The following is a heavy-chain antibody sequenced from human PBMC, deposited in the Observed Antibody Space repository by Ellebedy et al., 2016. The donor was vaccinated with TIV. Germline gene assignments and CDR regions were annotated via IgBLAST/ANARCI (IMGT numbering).Heavy chain of an antibody. CDR1: GFTFSSYW. CDR2: IRQDGSEK. V-gene: IGHV3-7*03. J-gene: IGHJ4*02. CDR3: ARDTNYYDSSGEWYFDY. Sequence: PGGSLRLSCAASGFTFSSYWMSWVRQAPGKGLEWVANIRQDGSEKYYVDSVKGRFTISRDNAKNSLYLQMKSLRAEDTAVYYCARDTNYYDSSGEWYFDYWGQGTLVTVSS. D-gene: IGHD3-22*01.